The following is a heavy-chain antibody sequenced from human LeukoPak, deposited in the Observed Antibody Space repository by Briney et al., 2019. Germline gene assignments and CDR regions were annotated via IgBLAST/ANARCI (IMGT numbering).Heavy chain of an antibody. D-gene: IGHD3-22*01. CDR3: ARLWGYYDSRASYYFDY. V-gene: IGHV3-21*01. Sequence: GGSLRLSCAASGFTFSSYSMNWVRQAPGKGLEWVSSISSSSSYIYYADSVKGRFTISRDNAKNSLYLQMNSLRAEDTAVYYCARLWGYYDSRASYYFDYWGQGTLVTVSS. CDR2: ISSSSSYI. CDR1: GFTFSSYS. J-gene: IGHJ4*02.